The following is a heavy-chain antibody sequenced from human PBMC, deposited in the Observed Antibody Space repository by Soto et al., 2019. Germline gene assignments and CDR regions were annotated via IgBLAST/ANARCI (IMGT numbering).Heavy chain of an antibody. CDR1: GGTFSSYA. J-gene: IGHJ5*02. CDR2: IIPIFGTA. CDR3: AREGRYYYDSSGYSSPLNWFDP. V-gene: IGHV1-69*13. D-gene: IGHD3-22*01. Sequence: ASVKVSCKASGGTFSSYAISWVRQAPGQGLEWMGGIIPIFGTANYAQKFQGRVTITADESTSTAYMELSSLRSEDTAVYYCAREGRYYYDSSGYSSPLNWFDPWGQGTLVTVSS.